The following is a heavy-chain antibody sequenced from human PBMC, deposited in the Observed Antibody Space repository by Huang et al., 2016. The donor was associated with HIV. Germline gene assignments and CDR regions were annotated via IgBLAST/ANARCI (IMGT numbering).Heavy chain of an antibody. V-gene: IGHV3-74*01. CDR3: ARDPRIQSWLNFFDY. D-gene: IGHD3-22*01. J-gene: IGHJ4*02. CDR1: GFSISSYW. CDR2: INSDGSST. Sequence: GLVQPGGSLRLSCAASGFSISSYWMHWVRQAPGKGLVWVSRINSDGSSTSYADSVKGRFTISRDNAKNTLYLQMNSLRAEDTAVYYSARDPRIQSWLNFFDYWGQGTLVSVSS.